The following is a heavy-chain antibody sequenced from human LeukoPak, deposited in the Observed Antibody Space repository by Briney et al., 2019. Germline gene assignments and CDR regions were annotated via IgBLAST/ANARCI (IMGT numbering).Heavy chain of an antibody. CDR3: AKDQSETGRFLEWLFDY. CDR1: GFTFSSYG. V-gene: IGHV3-30*02. J-gene: IGHJ4*02. D-gene: IGHD3-3*01. CDR2: IRYDGSNK. Sequence: PGGSLRLSCAASGFTFSSYGMHWVRQAPGKGLEWVAFIRYDGSNKYYADSVKGRFTISRDNSKNTLYLQMNSLRAEDTAVYYCAKDQSETGRFLEWLFDYWGQGTLVTVSS.